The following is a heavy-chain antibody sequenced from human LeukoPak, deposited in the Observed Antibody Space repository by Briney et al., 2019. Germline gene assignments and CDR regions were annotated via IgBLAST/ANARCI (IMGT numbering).Heavy chain of an antibody. CDR2: TYYRSKWYN. J-gene: IGHJ4*02. V-gene: IGHV6-1*01. Sequence: SQTLSLTCAISGDSVSSNSAAWNWIRQSPSRGLEWLGRTYYRSKWYNDYAVSVKSRITINPDTSKNQFSLQLNSVTPEDTAVYYCARGPAAEQWLPTTLDYWGQGTLVTVSS. CDR1: GDSVSSNSAA. D-gene: IGHD6-19*01. CDR3: ARGPAAEQWLPTTLDY.